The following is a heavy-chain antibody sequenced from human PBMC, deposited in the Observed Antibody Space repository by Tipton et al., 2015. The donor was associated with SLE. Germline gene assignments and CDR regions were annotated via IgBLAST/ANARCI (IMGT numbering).Heavy chain of an antibody. CDR1: GFTFDDYA. V-gene: IGHV3-9*01. Sequence: SLRLSCAASGFTFDDYAMHWVRQAPGKGLEWVSGISWNSGSIGYADSVKGRFTISRDNAKNSLYLQMNSLRAEDTALYYCASRGLKDAFDIWGQGTMVTVSS. D-gene: IGHD3-16*01. J-gene: IGHJ3*02. CDR2: ISWNSGSI. CDR3: ASRGLKDAFDI.